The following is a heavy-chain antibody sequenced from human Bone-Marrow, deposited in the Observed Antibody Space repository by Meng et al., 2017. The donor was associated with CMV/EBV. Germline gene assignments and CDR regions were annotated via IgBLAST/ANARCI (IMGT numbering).Heavy chain of an antibody. CDR3: ARVVPAAMYYYYGMDV. CDR2: INQDGSEK. J-gene: IGHJ6*02. D-gene: IGHD2-2*01. Sequence: GESLKISCAASGFTFSSNWMTWVRQAPGKGLEWVANINQDGSEKNYVDSVKGRFTISKDNVENSLYLQMNSLRAEDTAVYYCARVVPAAMYYYYGMDVWGQGTTVTVSS. V-gene: IGHV3-7*01. CDR1: GFTFSSNW.